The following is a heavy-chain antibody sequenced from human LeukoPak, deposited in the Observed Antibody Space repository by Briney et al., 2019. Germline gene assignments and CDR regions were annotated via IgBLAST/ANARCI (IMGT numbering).Heavy chain of an antibody. D-gene: IGHD3-10*01. CDR1: GYTFTSYG. CDR3: VRDAYGSGKGYFDY. CDR2: ISAYDGNT. Sequence: ASVKVSCKASGYTFTSYGFSWVRQAPGQGPEWMGWISAYDGNTKSAQKFQGRVTMTTDTSTSTAYMELRGLRPDGTAVYYCVRDAYGSGKGYFDYWGQGTLVTVSS. V-gene: IGHV1-18*01. J-gene: IGHJ4*02.